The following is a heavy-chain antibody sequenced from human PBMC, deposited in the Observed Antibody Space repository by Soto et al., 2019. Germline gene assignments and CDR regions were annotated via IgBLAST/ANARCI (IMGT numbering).Heavy chain of an antibody. CDR1: GFTFSDFA. J-gene: IGHJ4*02. CDR3: AKDPLTTGKRGVCDD. Sequence: EVQLLESGGGSVQPGESLRLSCAASGFTSGFTFSDFAMSWVRQAPGKGLEWVSAINDRGDLTYDADSVKGRFTISRDNTKHMLYLQMSGLRVDDTAIYYCAKDPLTTGKRGVCDDWGPGTLVTVSS. D-gene: IGHD3-10*01. CDR2: INDRGDLT. V-gene: IGHV3-23*01.